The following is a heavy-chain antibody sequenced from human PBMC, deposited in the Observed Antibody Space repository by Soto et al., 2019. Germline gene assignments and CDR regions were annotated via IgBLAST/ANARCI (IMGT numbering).Heavy chain of an antibody. CDR2: ISSSGSHI. J-gene: IGHJ3*02. Sequence: ESGGGLVKPGGSLRLSCAASGFTISTYEMNWVRQAPGKGLQWVSAISSSGSHIYYAESVQGRFTISRDNAQNSQYLQMNSLRAEDTAVYYCAREVKSPGVPDGFDIWGPGTMVTVSS. CDR1: GFTISTYE. V-gene: IGHV3-21*01. CDR3: AREVKSPGVPDGFDI. D-gene: IGHD2-2*01.